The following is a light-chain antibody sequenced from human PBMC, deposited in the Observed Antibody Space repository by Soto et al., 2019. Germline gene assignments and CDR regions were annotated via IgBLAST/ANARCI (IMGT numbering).Light chain of an antibody. J-gene: IGKJ5*01. CDR2: DTS. CDR3: PQRPSWPSS. V-gene: IGKV3-11*01. CDR1: QSVSSD. Sequence: EIVDIESPATMYIYPGERATLSCRASQSVSSDLAWYQQKPGQAPRLPMYDTSTRATGIPARFSGSGSGTEFTLTISCFVPEDFTVYYCPQRPSWPSSFG.